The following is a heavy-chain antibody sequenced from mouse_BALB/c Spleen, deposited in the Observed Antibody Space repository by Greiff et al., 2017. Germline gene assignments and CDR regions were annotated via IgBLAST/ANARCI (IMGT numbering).Heavy chain of an antibody. D-gene: IGHD2-14*01. Sequence: VQLQQSGAELARPGASVKLSCKASGYTFTSYWMQWVKQRPGQGLEWIGAIYPGDGDTRYTQKFKGKATLTADKSSSTAYMQLSSLASEDSAVYYCARRGGYDWGQGTSVTVSS. CDR1: GYTFTSYW. CDR2: IYPGDGDT. J-gene: IGHJ4*01. CDR3: ARRGGYD. V-gene: IGHV1-87*01.